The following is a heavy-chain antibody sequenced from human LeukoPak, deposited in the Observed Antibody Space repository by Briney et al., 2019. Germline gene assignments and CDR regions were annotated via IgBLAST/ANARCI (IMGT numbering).Heavy chain of an antibody. V-gene: IGHV4-38-2*02. J-gene: IGHJ4*02. D-gene: IGHD1-14*01. Sequence: PSETLSLTCTVSGYSISSGYYWGWIRQPPGKGLEWIGSIYHSGSTNYNPSLKSRVTISVDTSKNQFSLKLSSVTAADTAVYYCARRERRNPFDYRGQGTLVTVSS. CDR2: IYHSGST. CDR3: ARRERRNPFDY. CDR1: GYSISSGYY.